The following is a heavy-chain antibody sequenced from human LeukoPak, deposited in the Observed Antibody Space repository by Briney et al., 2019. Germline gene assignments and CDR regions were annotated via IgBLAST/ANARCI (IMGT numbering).Heavy chain of an antibody. CDR3: ARDRAIAAAGTGYFQH. CDR2: ISAYNGNT. V-gene: IGHV1-18*01. J-gene: IGHJ1*01. D-gene: IGHD6-13*01. Sequence: ASVKVSCKASGYTFTSYGISWVRQAPGQGLEWMGWISAYNGNTNYAQKLQGRVTMTTDTSTSTAYMELRSLRSDDTAVYYCARDRAIAAAGTGYFQHWGQGILVTVSS. CDR1: GYTFTSYG.